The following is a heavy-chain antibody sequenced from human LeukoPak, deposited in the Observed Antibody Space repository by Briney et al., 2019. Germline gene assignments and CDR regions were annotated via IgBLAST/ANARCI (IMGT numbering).Heavy chain of an antibody. CDR2: ISAYNGNT. CDR3: ARTPPYYYGSGSYLYYYGMDV. J-gene: IGHJ6*02. D-gene: IGHD3-10*01. CDR1: GYTFTSYG. Sequence: ASVKVSCKASGYTFTSYGISWVRQAPGQGLEWMGWISAYNGNTNYAQKLQGRVTVTTDTSTSTAYMELRSLRSDDTAVYYCARTPPYYYGSGSYLYYYGMDVWGQGTTVTVSS. V-gene: IGHV1-18*01.